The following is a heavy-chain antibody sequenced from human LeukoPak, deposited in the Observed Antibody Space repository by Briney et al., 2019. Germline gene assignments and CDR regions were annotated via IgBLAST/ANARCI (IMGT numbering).Heavy chain of an antibody. V-gene: IGHV4-38-2*02. Sequence: PSETLSLTCTVSGYSISSGYYWGWIRQPPGKGLEWIANIYHSGNTYYNPSLKSRVTISVDTSKNQFSLKLSSVTAADTAVYYCARHTGYSSGWYGGFRSTSRGRWFDPWGQGTLVTVSS. CDR1: GYSISSGYY. CDR2: IYHSGNT. D-gene: IGHD6-19*01. J-gene: IGHJ5*02. CDR3: ARHTGYSSGWYGGFRSTSRGRWFDP.